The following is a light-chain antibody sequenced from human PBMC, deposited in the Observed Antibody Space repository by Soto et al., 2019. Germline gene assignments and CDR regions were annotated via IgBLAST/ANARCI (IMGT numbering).Light chain of an antibody. J-gene: IGKJ3*01. CDR3: QQANSFPFT. CDR2: GAS. Sequence: DIQMTQSPSSVSAASGDRVTITCRASQIIGTWLAWYQQKPGKAPTLLIYGASTLQSGVPSRFSGSGSGTDFTLTITNLQAEDSAIYYCQQANSFPFTFGPGTKVDIK. V-gene: IGKV1-12*02. CDR1: QIIGTW.